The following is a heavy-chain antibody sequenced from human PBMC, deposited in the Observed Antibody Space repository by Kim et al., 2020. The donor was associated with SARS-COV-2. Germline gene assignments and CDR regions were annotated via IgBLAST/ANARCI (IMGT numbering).Heavy chain of an antibody. CDR1: GYTLTELS. CDR2: FDPEDGET. Sequence: ASVKVSCKVSGYTLTELSMHWVRQAPGKGLEWMGGFDPEDGETIYAQKFQGRVTMTEDTSTDTAYMELSSLRSEDTAVYYCATVHKGIVVVRHQGTTTDAFDIWGQGTIVTVSS. V-gene: IGHV1-24*01. CDR3: ATVHKGIVVVRHQGTTTDAFDI. J-gene: IGHJ3*02. D-gene: IGHD3-22*01.